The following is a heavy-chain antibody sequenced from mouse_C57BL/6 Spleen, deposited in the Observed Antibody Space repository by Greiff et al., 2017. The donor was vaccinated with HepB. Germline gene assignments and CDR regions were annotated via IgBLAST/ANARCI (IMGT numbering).Heavy chain of an antibody. CDR1: GYAFSSSW. CDR3: ARSGYYDYDVEVWFAY. D-gene: IGHD2-4*01. V-gene: IGHV1-82*01. Sequence: QVQLQQSGPELVKPGASVKISCKASGYAFSSSWMNWVKQRPGKGLEWIGRIYPGDGNTNYNGKFKGKATLTVDKSSSTAYMQLSSLTSEDSAVCFCARSGYYDYDVEVWFAYWGQGTLGTVSA. CDR2: IYPGDGNT. J-gene: IGHJ3*01.